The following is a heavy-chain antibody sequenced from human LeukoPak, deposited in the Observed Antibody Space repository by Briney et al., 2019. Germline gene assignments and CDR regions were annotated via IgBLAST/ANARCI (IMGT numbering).Heavy chain of an antibody. D-gene: IGHD3-22*01. J-gene: IGHJ4*02. CDR1: GFTFSTYN. V-gene: IGHV3-30*18. Sequence: GGSLRLSCAASGFTFSTYNTHWVRQAPGKGLEWVAVISSDGRNKYYADSVKGRFTISRDNSKNTVYLQMSSLRAEDTAVYYCAKYFSGSFDYWGQGTLVTVSS. CDR3: AKYFSGSFDY. CDR2: ISSDGRNK.